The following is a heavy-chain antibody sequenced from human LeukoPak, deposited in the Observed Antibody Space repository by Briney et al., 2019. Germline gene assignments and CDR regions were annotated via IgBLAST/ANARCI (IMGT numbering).Heavy chain of an antibody. CDR3: TTDLPIAAPETYFDY. Sequence: GGSLRLSCAASGFTFSSYSMNWVRQAPGKGLEWVSSISSSSSYIYYADSVKGRFTISRDNAKNSLYLQMNSLRAEDTAVYYCTTDLPIAAPETYFDYWGQGTLVTVSS. D-gene: IGHD6-13*01. CDR1: GFTFSSYS. J-gene: IGHJ4*02. CDR2: ISSSSSYI. V-gene: IGHV3-21*01.